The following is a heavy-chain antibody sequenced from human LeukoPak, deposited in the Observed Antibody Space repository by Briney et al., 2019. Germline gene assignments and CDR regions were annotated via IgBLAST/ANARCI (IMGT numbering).Heavy chain of an antibody. CDR3: ARERRSSSPGEQQLVRAFDS. Sequence: GASVKVSCKASGYTFTNYAMNWVRQAPGQGLEWMGWINTNTGNPTYAQGFTGRFVFSLDTSVSTAYLQISSLKAEDTAMYYCARERRSSSPGEQQLVRAFDSWGQGTMVTVSS. J-gene: IGHJ3*02. CDR1: GYTFTNYA. V-gene: IGHV7-4-1*02. CDR2: INTNTGNP. D-gene: IGHD6-13*01.